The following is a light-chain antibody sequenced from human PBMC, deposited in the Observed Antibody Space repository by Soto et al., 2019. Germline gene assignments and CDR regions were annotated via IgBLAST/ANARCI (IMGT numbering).Light chain of an antibody. CDR3: QKYNSYTYT. Sequence: DIQMTQSPSTLSAPVGDRVTITCRASQSISSWLAWYQQKPGKAPKLLIYDASSLESGVPSRFSGRGSGTEFTLTISSLQPDDFATYYCQKYNSYTYTFGQGTKLEIK. CDR1: QSISSW. CDR2: DAS. V-gene: IGKV1-5*01. J-gene: IGKJ2*01.